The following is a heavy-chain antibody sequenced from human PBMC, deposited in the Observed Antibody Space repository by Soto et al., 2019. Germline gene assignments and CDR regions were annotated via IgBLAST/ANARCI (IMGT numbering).Heavy chain of an antibody. CDR1: GYSFSTYW. Sequence: GESLKISCKVSGYSFSTYWIGWVRQMPGKGLEWMGIIFPIDSYTRYGPSFQGQVTMSVDKSSSTAYLQWSSLKASDSAMYHCARLAPGTSCIDSWGQGTLVTVSS. CDR2: IFPIDSYT. CDR3: ARLAPGTSCIDS. J-gene: IGHJ4*02. V-gene: IGHV5-51*01. D-gene: IGHD6-13*01.